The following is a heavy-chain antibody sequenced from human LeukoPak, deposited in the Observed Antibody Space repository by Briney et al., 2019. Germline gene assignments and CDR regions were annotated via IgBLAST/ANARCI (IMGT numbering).Heavy chain of an antibody. J-gene: IGHJ5*02. V-gene: IGHV4-39*01. Sequence: PSETLSLTCTVSGGSISSSSYYWGWIRQPPGKGLEWIGSIYYSGSTYYNPSLKSRVTISVDTSKNQFSLKLSSVTAADRAVYYCARHRYQLLVCWFDPWGQGTLVTVSS. D-gene: IGHD2-2*01. CDR3: ARHRYQLLVCWFDP. CDR1: GGSISSSSYY. CDR2: IYYSGST.